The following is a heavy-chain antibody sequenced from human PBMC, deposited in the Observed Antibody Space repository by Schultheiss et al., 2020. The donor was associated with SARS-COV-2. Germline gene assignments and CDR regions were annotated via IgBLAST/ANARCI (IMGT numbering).Heavy chain of an antibody. CDR3: ARDLSDLLWSPHEFDY. CDR1: GFTFSSYD. J-gene: IGHJ4*02. D-gene: IGHD3-10*01. CDR2: IYSGGST. V-gene: IGHV3-66*02. Sequence: GGSLRLSCAASGFTFSSYDMHWVRQATGKGLEWVSVIYSGGSTYYADSVKGRFTISRDNSKNTLYLQMNSLRAEDTAVYYCARDLSDLLWSPHEFDYWGQGTLVTVSS.